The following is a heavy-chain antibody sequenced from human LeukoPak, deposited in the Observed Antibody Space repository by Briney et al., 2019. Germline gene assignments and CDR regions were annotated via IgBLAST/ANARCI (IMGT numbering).Heavy chain of an antibody. V-gene: IGHV3-48*03. D-gene: IGHD6-19*01. CDR1: GFTFSSYE. CDR2: ISSSGSTI. Sequence: GGSLRLSCAASGFTFSSYEMNWVRQAPGKWLEWVSYISSSGSTIYYADSVKGRFTISRDNAKNSLYLQMNSRRAEDTAVYYCARDLGYSSGPNYWGQGTRVTVSS. CDR3: ARDLGYSSGPNY. J-gene: IGHJ4*02.